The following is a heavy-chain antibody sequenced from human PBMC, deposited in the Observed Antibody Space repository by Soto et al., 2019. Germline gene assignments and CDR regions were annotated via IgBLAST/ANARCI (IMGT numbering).Heavy chain of an antibody. CDR3: AGMVRGSNIDYCHYIAV. V-gene: IGHV1-18*01. Sequence: QVQLVQSGAEVKKPGASVKVSCKASGYSFTSHGISWVRQAPGQGLEWMGWISANSGDTNYAQKLHGRVTITTDTSTSTPYPELRSVESGDTAVYYCAGMVRGSNIDYCHYIAVWGKWTTVTVSS. CDR2: ISANSGDT. D-gene: IGHD3-10*01. J-gene: IGHJ6*03. CDR1: GYSFTSHG.